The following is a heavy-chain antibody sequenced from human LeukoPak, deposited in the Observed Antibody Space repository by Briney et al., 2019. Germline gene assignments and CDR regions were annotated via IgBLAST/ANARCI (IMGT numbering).Heavy chain of an antibody. Sequence: PSETLSLTCTVSLDSTTSNFWSWVRQRPGKGLEWIGEIHRSGSPNYNPSLQSRVTISIDRSRNQIVLELSSVTAADTAVYYCAREILGGFNPGAYWGQGILVTVSS. D-gene: IGHD1-14*01. CDR1: LDSTTSNF. V-gene: IGHV4-4*02. CDR3: AREILGGFNPGAY. J-gene: IGHJ4*02. CDR2: IHRSGSP.